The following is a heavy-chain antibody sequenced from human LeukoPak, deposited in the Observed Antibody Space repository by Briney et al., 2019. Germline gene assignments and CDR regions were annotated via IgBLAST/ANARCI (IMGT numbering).Heavy chain of an antibody. CDR1: GYTFTGYY. J-gene: IGHJ4*02. CDR3: ARWTTAVTLDD. V-gene: IGHV1-2*02. D-gene: IGHD4-17*01. Sequence: ASVKVSCKASGYTFTGYYIHWVRQAPAQGLEWMGWISPSSGVTNFAQKFQGRVTMTRDTSIATAYMELSGLTSDDTAVYYCARWTTAVTLDDWGQGTLVTVSS. CDR2: ISPSSGVT.